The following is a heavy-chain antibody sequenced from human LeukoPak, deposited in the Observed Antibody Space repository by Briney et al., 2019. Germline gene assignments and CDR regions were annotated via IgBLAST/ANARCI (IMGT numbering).Heavy chain of an antibody. CDR2: IYYSGST. CDR3: ARCGGDCYKPHYFDY. V-gene: IGHV4-39*01. J-gene: IGHJ4*02. Sequence: SETLSLTCIVSGGSISSSSYYWGWIRQPPGKGLEWIGSIYYSGSTYYNPSLKSRVTISVDASKNQFSLKLSSVTAADTAVYYCARCGGDCYKPHYFDYWGQGTLVTVSS. D-gene: IGHD2-21*01. CDR1: GGSISSSSYY.